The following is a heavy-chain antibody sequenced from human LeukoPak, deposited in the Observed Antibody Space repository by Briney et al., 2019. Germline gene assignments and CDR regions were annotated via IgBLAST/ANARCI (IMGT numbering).Heavy chain of an antibody. J-gene: IGHJ4*02. Sequence: SETLSLACTVSGGSISSSRYYWGWIRQPPGKGLEWIGTMYHSGRTYYNPSLKSRVTISVDTSKNQFSLKLSSVTAADTAVYYCARGVEYSSSFFDYWGPGTLVTVSS. V-gene: IGHV4-39*07. D-gene: IGHD6-6*01. CDR3: ARGVEYSSSFFDY. CDR1: GGSISSSRYY. CDR2: MYHSGRT.